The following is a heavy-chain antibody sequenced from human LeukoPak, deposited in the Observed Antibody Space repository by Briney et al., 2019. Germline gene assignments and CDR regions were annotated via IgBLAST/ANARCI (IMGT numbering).Heavy chain of an antibody. V-gene: IGHV3-11*04. CDR2: ISDTARTK. Sequence: GGSLRLSCAASGFTFSDYYMTWIRQTPGKGLEWVSYISDTARTKSYADSVKGRFTISRDNAKNSMYLQMNSLRVEDTAVYYCAGVNYWNYPFWGQGTLVTVSS. D-gene: IGHD1-7*01. CDR1: GFTFSDYY. J-gene: IGHJ4*02. CDR3: AGVNYWNYPF.